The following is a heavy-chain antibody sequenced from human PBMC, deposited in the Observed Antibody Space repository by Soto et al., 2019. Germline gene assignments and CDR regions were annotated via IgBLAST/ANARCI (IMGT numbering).Heavy chain of an antibody. CDR2: MNPNSGNT. CDR1: GYTFTSYD. J-gene: IGHJ6*03. V-gene: IGHV1-8*01. D-gene: IGHD3-10*01. CDR3: ARGQELFADYYYYYMDV. Sequence: ASVKVSCKASGYTFTSYDINWVRQATGQGLEWMGWMNPNSGNTGYAQKFQGRVTMTRNTSISTANMELSSLRSEDTAVYYCARGQELFADYYYYYMDVWGKGTTVTVSS.